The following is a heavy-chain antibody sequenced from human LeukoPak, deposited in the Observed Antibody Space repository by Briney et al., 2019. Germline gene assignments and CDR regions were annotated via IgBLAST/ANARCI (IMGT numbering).Heavy chain of an antibody. CDR1: GFTFISYS. CDR3: ARTKKGDGYNMYDWFDP. Sequence: GGSLRLSCAAKGFTFISYSMNWVRKAPGKGLELVSSISSSSSYIYYADSVKGRFTISRDNAKNSLYLQMNSLRAEDTAVYYCARTKKGDGYNMYDWFDPWGQGTLVTVSS. D-gene: IGHD5-24*01. J-gene: IGHJ5*02. V-gene: IGHV3-21*01. CDR2: ISSSSSYI.